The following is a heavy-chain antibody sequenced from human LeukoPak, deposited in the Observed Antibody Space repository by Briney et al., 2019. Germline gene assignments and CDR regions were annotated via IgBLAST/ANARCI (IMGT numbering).Heavy chain of an antibody. J-gene: IGHJ4*02. CDR2: ISYDGRDK. Sequence: GRSLRVSCAASGYTSSYYAMHWVRQAPGRGLDWVAVISYDGRDKKYADSVSGRFIISRDDSNKTLYLQLDSLRPDDTAIYYCARESGYSYNSGYLDSWGQGTLVTVSS. V-gene: IGHV3-30*03. CDR1: GYTSSYYA. D-gene: IGHD5-18*01. CDR3: ARESGYSYNSGYLDS.